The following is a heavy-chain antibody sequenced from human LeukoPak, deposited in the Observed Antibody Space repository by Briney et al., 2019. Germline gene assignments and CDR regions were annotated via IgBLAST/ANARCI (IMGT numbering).Heavy chain of an antibody. J-gene: IGHJ3*02. CDR1: VYTFTSYD. V-gene: IGHV1-8*01. D-gene: IGHD3-22*01. CDR3: ASRNYDSSADI. CDR2: MNLNSGNT. Sequence: ASVRVSCKAAVYTFTSYDVKGVRQATGQGLEGMGWMNLNSGNTGDAQKFQGRVSMNRTTSISTAYTELSSLRSEDTAVYYCASRNYDSSADISGQGTMVTVSP.